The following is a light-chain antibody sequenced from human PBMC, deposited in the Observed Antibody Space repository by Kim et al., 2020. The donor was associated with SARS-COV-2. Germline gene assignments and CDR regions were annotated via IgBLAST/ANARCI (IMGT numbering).Light chain of an antibody. Sequence: VSPGDRASLSCRASQSIGDNLAWYQMRPGQAPRLLISDASTRATGIPARFSGSASGTEYSLTINSLQSEDIAVYYCQQYNNWPRTFGQGTKVEIK. J-gene: IGKJ1*01. CDR1: QSIGDN. CDR2: DAS. V-gene: IGKV3-15*01. CDR3: QQYNNWPRT.